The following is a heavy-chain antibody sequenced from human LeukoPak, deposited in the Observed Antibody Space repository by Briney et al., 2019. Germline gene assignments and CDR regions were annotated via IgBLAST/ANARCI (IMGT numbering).Heavy chain of an antibody. Sequence: SETLSLTCAVYGGSFSGYYWSWIRQPPGKGLEWIGEINHSGSTNYNPSLKSRVTISVDTSKNQFSLKLSSVTAADTAVYYCARWGRYNWNYVSRYHFDYWGQGTLVTVSS. CDR3: ARWGRYNWNYVSRYHFDY. CDR2: INHSGST. V-gene: IGHV4-34*01. D-gene: IGHD1-7*01. CDR1: GGSFSGYY. J-gene: IGHJ4*02.